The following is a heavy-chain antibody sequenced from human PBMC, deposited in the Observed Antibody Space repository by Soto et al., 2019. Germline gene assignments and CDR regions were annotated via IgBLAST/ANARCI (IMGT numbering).Heavy chain of an antibody. CDR3: ATRGYCSSTSCYAVYYYMDV. CDR2: IIPILGIA. CDR1: GGTFSSYT. J-gene: IGHJ6*03. Sequence: GASVKVSCKASGGTFSSYTISWVRQAPGQGLEWMGRIIPILGIANYAQKFQGRVTITADKSTSTAYMELSSLRSEDTAVYYCATRGYCSSTSCYAVYYYMDVWGKGTTVTVSS. V-gene: IGHV1-69*02. D-gene: IGHD2-2*01.